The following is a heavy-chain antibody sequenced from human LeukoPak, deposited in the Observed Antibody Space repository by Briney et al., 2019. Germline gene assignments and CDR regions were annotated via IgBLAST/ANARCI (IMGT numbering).Heavy chain of an antibody. CDR3: ARAVGYYDSSGYYYYFDY. J-gene: IGHJ4*02. Sequence: PSETLSLTCTVSGGSISSYYWSWIRQPPGKGLEWIGYIYYSGSTHYNPSLKSRVTISVDTSKNQFSLKLSSVTAADTAVYHCARAVGYYDSSGYYYYFDYWGQGTLVTVSS. D-gene: IGHD3-22*01. CDR2: IYYSGST. CDR1: GGSISSYY. V-gene: IGHV4-59*01.